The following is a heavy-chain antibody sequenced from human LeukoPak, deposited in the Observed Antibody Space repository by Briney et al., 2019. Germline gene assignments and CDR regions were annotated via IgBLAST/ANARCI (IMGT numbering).Heavy chain of an antibody. V-gene: IGHV4-34*01. D-gene: IGHD3-3*01. CDR3: ARGKVFWSGYWTGYYYYYGMDV. CDR1: GGSFSGYY. J-gene: IGHJ6*02. Sequence: SSETLSLTCAVYGGSFSGYYWSWIRQPPGKGLEWIGEINHSGSTNYNPSLKSRVTISVDTSKNQFSLKLSSVTAADTAVYYCARGKVFWSGYWTGYYYYYGMDVWGQGTTVTVSS. CDR2: INHSGST.